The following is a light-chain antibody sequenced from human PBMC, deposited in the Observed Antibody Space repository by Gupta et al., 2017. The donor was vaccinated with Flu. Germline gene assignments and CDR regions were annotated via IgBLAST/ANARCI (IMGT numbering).Light chain of an antibody. Sequence: CTGIVPTNYVSCYQQLPGRAPQLILYEVMYRPSGISDRFSGSKYADRASLTISGLRTDDEGKYYCGSYQFSSGLLFGGGTTVTVL. CDR1: CTGIVPTNY. CDR2: EVM. J-gene: IGLJ2*01. V-gene: IGLV2-14*01. CDR3: GSYQFSSGLL.